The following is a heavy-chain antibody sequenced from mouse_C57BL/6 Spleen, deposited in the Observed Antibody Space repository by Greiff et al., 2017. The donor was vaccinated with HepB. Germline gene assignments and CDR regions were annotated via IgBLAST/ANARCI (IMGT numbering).Heavy chain of an antibody. CDR2: IDPETGGT. CDR3: TSYYSNYPSMDY. V-gene: IGHV1-15*01. CDR1: GYTFTDYE. D-gene: IGHD2-5*01. Sequence: SGAELVRPGASVTLSCKASGYTFTDYEMHWVKQTPVHGLEWIGAIDPETGGTAYNQKFKGKAILTADKSSSTAYMELRSLTSEDSAVYYCTSYYSNYPSMDYWGQGTSVTVSS. J-gene: IGHJ4*01.